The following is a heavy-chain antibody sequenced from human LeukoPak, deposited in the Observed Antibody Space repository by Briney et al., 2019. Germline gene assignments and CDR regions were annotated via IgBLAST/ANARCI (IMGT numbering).Heavy chain of an antibody. CDR1: GYTFTGYY. D-gene: IGHD3-10*01. V-gene: IGHV1-2*02. Sequence: ASVKVSCTASGYTFTGYYMHWVRQAPGQRPEWVGWINPNSGGTDYAQKFQGRVTMTRDTSISTAYMELSRLRSDDTAVYYCARLDSMVRGARPYWGQGTLVTVSS. CDR3: ARLDSMVRGARPY. CDR2: INPNSGGT. J-gene: IGHJ4*02.